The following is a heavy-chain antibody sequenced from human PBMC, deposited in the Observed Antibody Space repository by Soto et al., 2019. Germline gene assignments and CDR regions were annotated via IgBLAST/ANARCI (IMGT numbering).Heavy chain of an antibody. CDR3: ARDYSPRGTPNLEPLYYFDY. V-gene: IGHV3-30-3*01. CDR2: ISYDGSNK. Sequence: GGSLRLSCAASGFTFSSYAMHWVRQAPGKGLEWVAVISYDGSNKYYADSVKGRFTISRDNSKNTLYLQMNSLRAEDTAVYYCARDYSPRGTPNLEPLYYFDYWGQGTLVTVSS. J-gene: IGHJ4*02. CDR1: GFTFSSYA. D-gene: IGHD3-3*01.